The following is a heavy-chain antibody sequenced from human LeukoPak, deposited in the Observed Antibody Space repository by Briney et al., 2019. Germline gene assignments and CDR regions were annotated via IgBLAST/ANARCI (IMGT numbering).Heavy chain of an antibody. CDR3: AKTGLKVPRSYFDY. J-gene: IGHJ4*02. CDR1: GFTVSSYA. D-gene: IGHD3-10*01. CDR2: IGDSGGST. V-gene: IGHV3-23*01. Sequence: GGSLRLSCAASGFTVSSYAMSWVRQAPGEGLEWVSAIGDSGGSTYYADSVRGRFTISRDNSKNTLYLQMNSLRAEDTAIYYCAKTGLKVPRSYFDYWGQGALVTVSS.